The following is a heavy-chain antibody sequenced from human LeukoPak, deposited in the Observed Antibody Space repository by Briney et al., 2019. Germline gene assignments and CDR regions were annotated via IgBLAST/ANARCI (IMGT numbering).Heavy chain of an antibody. CDR2: ISRGGSTT. Sequence: GGSLRLSCAASGFTFSDYYMNWIRQALGKGLEWVSYISRGGSTTYYADSVKGRFTISRDNAKNSLYLQMNSLRAEDTAVYYCVRGGSISSSWYKDIWAQQTTVT. CDR3: VRGGSISSSWYKDI. V-gene: IGHV3-11*01. D-gene: IGHD6-13*01. J-gene: IGHJ3*02. CDR1: GFTFSDYY.